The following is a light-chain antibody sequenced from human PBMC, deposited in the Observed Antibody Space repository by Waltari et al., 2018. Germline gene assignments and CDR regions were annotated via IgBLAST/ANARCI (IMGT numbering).Light chain of an antibody. Sequence: DFVMTQTPLSSPVTLGQPASISCRSSQSHVHSDGNTYLSWLQQRPGQPPRLLIYKISTRVPGVPDRFSGSGAGTDFTLKISRVEAEDVGVYYCMQVTQFPYTFGQGTRLEIK. CDR2: KIS. CDR3: MQVTQFPYT. CDR1: QSHVHSDGNTY. V-gene: IGKV2-24*01. J-gene: IGKJ2*01.